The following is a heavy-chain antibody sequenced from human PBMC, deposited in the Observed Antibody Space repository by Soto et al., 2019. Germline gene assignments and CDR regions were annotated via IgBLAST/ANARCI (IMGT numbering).Heavy chain of an antibody. CDR3: ARVAGSGWYDA. V-gene: IGHV4-30-2*01. Sequence: SLTCAFSCRYIVSGGYSWSWIRQPPGKGLEWIGNIYHRGSTYYNPSLKSRVTISVDVSKNQFSLNLNSVTAADTAVYYCARVAGSGWYDAWGQGTVVTVSS. J-gene: IGHJ5*02. CDR2: IYHRGST. CDR1: CRYIVSGGYS. D-gene: IGHD6-19*01.